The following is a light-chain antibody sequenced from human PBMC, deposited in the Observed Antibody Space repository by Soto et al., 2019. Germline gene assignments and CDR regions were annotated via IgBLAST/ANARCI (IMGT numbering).Light chain of an antibody. Sequence: EIVLTQSPATLSLSPGERATLSCRASQSVRSYLAWYQQKPGQAPRLLIYDASNRATVIPARFSGSGSGTDFTLTISSLEPEDFAVYYCHQRSNWLTFGGGTRVEI. J-gene: IGKJ4*01. CDR3: HQRSNWLT. CDR2: DAS. CDR1: QSVRSY. V-gene: IGKV3-11*01.